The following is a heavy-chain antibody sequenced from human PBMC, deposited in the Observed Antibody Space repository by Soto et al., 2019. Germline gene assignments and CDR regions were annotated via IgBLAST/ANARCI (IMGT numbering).Heavy chain of an antibody. Sequence: SGTLSLTCTVSGGSISSYYWSWIRQPAGKGLEWIGRIYTSGSTNYNPSLKSRVTMSVDTSKNQFSLKLSSVTAADTAVYYCARDSSSWFRRQNWFDPWGQGTLVTVS. J-gene: IGHJ5*02. CDR2: IYTSGST. V-gene: IGHV4-4*07. D-gene: IGHD6-13*01. CDR1: GGSISSYY. CDR3: ARDSSSWFRRQNWFDP.